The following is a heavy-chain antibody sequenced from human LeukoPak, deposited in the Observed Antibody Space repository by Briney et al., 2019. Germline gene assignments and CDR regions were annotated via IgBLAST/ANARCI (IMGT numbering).Heavy chain of an antibody. J-gene: IGHJ4*02. D-gene: IGHD5-24*01. Sequence: GGSLRLSCAASGFTVSSTYMSWVRQAPGKGLEWVSAISGSGGTTFYADSVKGRFTISRDNSKNTLYLQVNSLRAADTAIYYCAKVQEMDTILPPFHYWGQGTLVTVSS. CDR3: AKVQEMDTILPPFHY. CDR1: GFTVSSTY. CDR2: ISGSGGTT. V-gene: IGHV3-23*01.